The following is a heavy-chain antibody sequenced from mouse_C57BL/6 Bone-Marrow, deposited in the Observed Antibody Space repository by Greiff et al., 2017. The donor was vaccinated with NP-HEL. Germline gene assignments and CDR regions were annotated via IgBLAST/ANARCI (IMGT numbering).Heavy chain of an antibody. CDR3: ARGDYSNPDWYFDV. CDR2: IDPSDSYT. J-gene: IGHJ1*03. CDR1: GYTFTSYW. V-gene: IGHV1-50*01. D-gene: IGHD2-5*01. Sequence: QVQLKQPGAELVKPGASVKLSCKASGYTFTSYWMQWVKQRPGQGLEWIGEIDPSDSYTNYNQKFKGKATLTVDTSSSTAYMQLSSLTSEDSAVYYCARGDYSNPDWYFDVWGTGTTVTVAS.